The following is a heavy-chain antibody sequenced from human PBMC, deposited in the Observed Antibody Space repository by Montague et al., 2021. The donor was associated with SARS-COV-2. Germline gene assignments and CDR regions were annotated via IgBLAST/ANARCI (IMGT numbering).Heavy chain of an antibody. CDR3: AHKGRGFWSGAFDY. D-gene: IGHD3-3*01. Sequence: PALVKPTQTLTLTRTFSGFSLNSKGVCVTWIRQPPGGALESLARIDWDDAKFYNTSLKARLAVSKGASETQVVLKVTDLDPADTATYFCAHKGRGFWSGAFDYWGQGTLVTVSS. CDR1: GFSLNSKGVC. J-gene: IGHJ4*02. V-gene: IGHV2-70*17. CDR2: IDWDDAK.